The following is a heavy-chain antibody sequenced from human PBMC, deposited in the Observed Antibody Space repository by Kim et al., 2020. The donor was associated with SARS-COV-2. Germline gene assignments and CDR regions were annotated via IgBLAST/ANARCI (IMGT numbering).Heavy chain of an antibody. V-gene: IGHV3-7*01. CDR2: IKQDGSEK. J-gene: IGHJ4*02. Sequence: GGSLRLSCAASGFTFSSYWMSWVRQAPGKGLEWVANIKQDGSEKYYVDSVKGRFTISRDNAKNSLYLQMNSLRAEDTAVYYCAREGYSSNYYFDYWGQGTLVTVSS. CDR1: GFTFSSYW. CDR3: AREGYSSNYYFDY. D-gene: IGHD6-13*01.